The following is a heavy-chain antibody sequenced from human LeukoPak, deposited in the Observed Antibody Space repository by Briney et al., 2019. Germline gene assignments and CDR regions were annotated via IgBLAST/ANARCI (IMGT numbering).Heavy chain of an antibody. J-gene: IGHJ4*02. CDR1: GSTSKSYF. CDR2: ISYDGSNK. CDR3: AKEPACGADCYWLDY. V-gene: IGHV3-30*18. Sequence: GGSLRPSCAPPGSTSKSYFMHGARRAPAKGLEGGPVISYDGSNKYYADSVKGRFTISRDNSKNTLYLQMNSLRAEDTAVYFCAKEPACGADCYWLDYWGQGTLVTVSS. D-gene: IGHD2-21*02.